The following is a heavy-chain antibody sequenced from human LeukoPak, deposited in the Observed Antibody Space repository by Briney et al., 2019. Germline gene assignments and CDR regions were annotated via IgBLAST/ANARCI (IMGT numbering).Heavy chain of an antibody. J-gene: IGHJ3*01. D-gene: IGHD3-10*01. V-gene: IGHV3-11*01. CDR1: GFTFSDYY. CDR2: ISSSGSTI. CDR3: ARPQQNYYGSGRDAFDV. Sequence: KTGGSLRLSCAASGFTFSDYYMSWIRQAPGKGLEWVSYISSSGSTIYYADSVKGRFTISRDNAKNSLYLQMNSLRAEDTAVYYCARPQQNYYGSGRDAFDVWGQGTMVTVSS.